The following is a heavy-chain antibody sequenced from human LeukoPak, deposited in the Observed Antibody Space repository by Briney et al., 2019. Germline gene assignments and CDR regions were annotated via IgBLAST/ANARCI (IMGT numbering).Heavy chain of an antibody. V-gene: IGHV3-74*01. CDR3: AKVGVAVAGTRGSRIYDSRHWYFDL. CDR1: GFTFSSYW. D-gene: IGHD6-19*01. J-gene: IGHJ2*01. Sequence: GGSLRLSCAASGFTFSSYWMHWVRQAPGKGLVWVSRINSDGSSTSYADSVKGRFTISRDNAKNTLYLQMNSLRAEDTAVYYCAKVGVAVAGTRGSRIYDSRHWYFDLWGRGTLVTVSS. CDR2: INSDGSST.